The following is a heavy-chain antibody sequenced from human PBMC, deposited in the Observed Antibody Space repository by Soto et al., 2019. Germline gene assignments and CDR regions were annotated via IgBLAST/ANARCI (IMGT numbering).Heavy chain of an antibody. CDR2: IIPIFGTA. J-gene: IGHJ6*02. Sequence: QVQLVQSGAEVKKPGSSVKVSCKASGGTFSSYAISWVRQAPGQGLEWMGGIIPIFGTANYAQKFQGRVTITADESTSTAYMELSSLRSEDTAVYYCASTDTAMVQTNYYYYGMDVWAKGPRSPSP. V-gene: IGHV1-69*01. CDR3: ASTDTAMVQTNYYYYGMDV. D-gene: IGHD5-18*01. CDR1: GGTFSSYA.